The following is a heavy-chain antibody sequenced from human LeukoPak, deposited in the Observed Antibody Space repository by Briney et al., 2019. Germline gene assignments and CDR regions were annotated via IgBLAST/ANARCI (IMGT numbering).Heavy chain of an antibody. CDR2: ISYDGSNK. D-gene: IGHD3-16*01. V-gene: IGHV3-30*18. CDR3: AKDYAHYMDV. J-gene: IGHJ6*03. Sequence: GSLSLSCAASGFTFSSYGMHWVRQAPGKGLEWVAVISYDGSNKYYADSVKGRFTISRDNSKNTLYLQMNSLRAEDTAVYYCAKDYAHYMDVWGKGTTVTVSS. CDR1: GFTFSSYG.